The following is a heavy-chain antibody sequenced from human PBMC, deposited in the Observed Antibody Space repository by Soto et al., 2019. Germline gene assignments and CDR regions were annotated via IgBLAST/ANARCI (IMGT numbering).Heavy chain of an antibody. Sequence: QVQLVQSGAEVKKPGASVKVSCKASGYTFTGNYMHWVRQAPGQGFEWMGWINVNSGGTKYAQKFQGWVTMTRDTSISTAYMELSRLRSDDTAVYYCARGDKLSLHPQLDYWGQGTLVTVSS. J-gene: IGHJ4*02. V-gene: IGHV1-2*04. CDR2: INVNSGGT. CDR1: GYTFTGNY. D-gene: IGHD3-16*02. CDR3: ARGDKLSLHPQLDY.